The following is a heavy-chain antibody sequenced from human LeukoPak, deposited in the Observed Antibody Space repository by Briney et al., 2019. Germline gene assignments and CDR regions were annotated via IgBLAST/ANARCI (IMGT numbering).Heavy chain of an antibody. Sequence: PSETLSLTCAVYGGSFSGYYWSWIRQPPGKGLEWIGEINHSGSTNYNPSLKSRVTISVDTSKNQFSLKLSSVTAADTAVYYCARGHGGSSHEGIAAAGRGPNWFDPWGQGTLVTVSS. J-gene: IGHJ5*02. D-gene: IGHD6-13*01. CDR2: INHSGST. CDR3: ARGHGGSSHEGIAAAGRGPNWFDP. V-gene: IGHV4-34*01. CDR1: GGSFSGYY.